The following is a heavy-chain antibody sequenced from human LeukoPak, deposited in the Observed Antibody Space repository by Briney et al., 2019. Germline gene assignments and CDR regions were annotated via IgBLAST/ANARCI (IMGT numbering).Heavy chain of an antibody. CDR3: ARDRLHYGEYEKTLDY. V-gene: IGHV3-7*01. J-gene: IGHJ4*02. Sequence: GGSLRLSCAASGFTFSSYWMSWVRQAPGKGLEWVANIEQFGNDKNYVDPVKGRFTISRDNAKNSLYLQMNSLRVDDTAVYYCARDRLHYGEYEKTLDYWGQGTLVTVSS. D-gene: IGHD4-17*01. CDR2: IEQFGNDK. CDR1: GFTFSSYW.